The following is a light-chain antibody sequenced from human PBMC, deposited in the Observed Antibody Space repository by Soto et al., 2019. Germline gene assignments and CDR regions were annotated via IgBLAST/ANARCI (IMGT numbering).Light chain of an antibody. V-gene: IGKV2-28*01. CDR1: QSLLHSNGYNY. Sequence: DIVMTQSPLSLPVTPGEPASISCRSSQSLLHSNGYNYLDWYLQKPGQSPQLLIYLGSNRASGVSDTFIGSGSGTDFTLKISRVEAEDVGVYYCMQALQTPTFGQGTKLEIK. CDR3: MQALQTPT. CDR2: LGS. J-gene: IGKJ2*01.